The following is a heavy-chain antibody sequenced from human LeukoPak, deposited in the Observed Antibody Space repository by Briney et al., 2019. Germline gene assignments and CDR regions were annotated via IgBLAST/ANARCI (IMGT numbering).Heavy chain of an antibody. J-gene: IGHJ4*02. CDR2: IIPIFGTA. D-gene: IGHD3-22*01. Sequence: GASVKVSCKASGGTFSSYAISWGGQAPGQGREWLRGIIPIFGTANYAQKFQRRVTITADESKSTAYMELSRLRSEDTAVYYCARSVYDSSGYYPFVYWGEGTLVSVSS. CDR1: GGTFSSYA. CDR3: ARSVYDSSGYYPFVY. V-gene: IGHV1-69*13.